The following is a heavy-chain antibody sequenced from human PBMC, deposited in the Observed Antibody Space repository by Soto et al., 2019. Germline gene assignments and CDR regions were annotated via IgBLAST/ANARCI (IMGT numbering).Heavy chain of an antibody. V-gene: IGHV3-15*01. CDR1: GFTFSDAW. CDR2: IKSRGSGGTT. D-gene: IGHD3-22*01. CDR3: SWRDYHYLGS. Sequence: GGSLRLSCATSGFTFSDAWMGWVRQAPGKGLEWVGRIKSRGSGGTTDYAAPVKGRFTISRDDSKRTVYLQMNSLEIEDTAVYYCSWRDYHYLGSWGQGTLVTVSS. J-gene: IGHJ5*02.